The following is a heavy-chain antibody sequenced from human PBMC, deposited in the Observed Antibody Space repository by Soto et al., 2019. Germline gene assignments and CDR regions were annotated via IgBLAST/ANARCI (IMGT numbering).Heavy chain of an antibody. V-gene: IGHV1-69*13. Sequence: SVKVSCKASGGTFSSYAISWVRQAPGQGLEWMGGIIPIFGTANYAQKFQGRVTITADESTSTAYMELSSLRSEDTAVYYCAKDRSIAAAGTYDYWGEGTLVTVSS. D-gene: IGHD6-13*01. CDR1: GGTFSSYA. CDR3: AKDRSIAAAGTYDY. CDR2: IIPIFGTA. J-gene: IGHJ4*02.